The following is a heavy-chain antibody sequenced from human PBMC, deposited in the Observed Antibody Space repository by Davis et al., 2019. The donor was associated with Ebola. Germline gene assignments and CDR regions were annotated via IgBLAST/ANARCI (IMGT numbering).Heavy chain of an antibody. Sequence: PAGTLRLSCAASGITFSSYSMNWVRQATGKGLEWISSISSSSSYIYNADSVKGRFTISRDNAKNSLYLQRNSLRAEDTVLYYCAVAGKLWSRPTLFASWGQGTLVTVSS. J-gene: IGHJ4*02. V-gene: IGHV3-21*01. D-gene: IGHD5-18*01. CDR1: GITFSSYS. CDR3: AVAGKLWSRPTLFAS. CDR2: ISSSSSYI.